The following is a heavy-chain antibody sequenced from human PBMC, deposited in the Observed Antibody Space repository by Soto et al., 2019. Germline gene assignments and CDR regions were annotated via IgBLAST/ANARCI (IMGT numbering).Heavy chain of an antibody. V-gene: IGHV3-73*01. J-gene: IGHJ4*02. D-gene: IGHD6-19*01. Sequence: EVQLVESGGGLVQPGGSLKLSCAASGFTFSGSAMHWVRQASGKGLEWVGRIRSKANSYATAYAASVKGRFTISRDDLKNTAYLQMNSLKTEDTAVYYCARAYSSGWYRAWGQGPLVTVSS. CDR1: GFTFSGSA. CDR3: ARAYSSGWYRA. CDR2: IRSKANSYAT.